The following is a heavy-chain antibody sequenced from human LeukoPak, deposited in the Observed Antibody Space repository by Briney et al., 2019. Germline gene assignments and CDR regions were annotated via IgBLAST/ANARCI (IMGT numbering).Heavy chain of an antibody. Sequence: GGSLRLSCAASGFTFSSYTMSWVRQAPGKGLEWVAAISGSGGTTYYTDSVKGRFTISRDNAKNSLYLQMNSLRAEDTAVYYCAELGITMIGGVWGKGTTVTISS. D-gene: IGHD3-10*02. CDR1: GFTFSSYT. V-gene: IGHV3-23*01. CDR2: ISGSGGTT. J-gene: IGHJ6*04. CDR3: AELGITMIGGV.